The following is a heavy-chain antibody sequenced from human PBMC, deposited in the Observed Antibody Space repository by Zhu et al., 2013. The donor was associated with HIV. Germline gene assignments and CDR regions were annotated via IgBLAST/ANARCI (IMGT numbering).Heavy chain of an antibody. CDR3: ARDAGYDFWSGYYDY. V-gene: IGHV1-69*01. D-gene: IGHD3-3*01. CDR2: IIPIFGSA. J-gene: IGHJ4*02. Sequence: QVQLVQSGAEVKKPGSSVKVSCKASGGTFSNYTITWVRQAPGQGPEWMGGIIPIFGSANYAQRFQGRVTITADESTRTAYMELSTLRSEDTAVYYCARDAGYDFWSGYYDYWGQGTLVTVSS. CDR1: GGTFSNYT.